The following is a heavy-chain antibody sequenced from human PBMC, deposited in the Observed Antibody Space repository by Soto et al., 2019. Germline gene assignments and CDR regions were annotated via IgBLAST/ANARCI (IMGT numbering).Heavy chain of an antibody. J-gene: IGHJ6*02. CDR2: ITASNGNA. V-gene: IGHV1-18*01. Sequence: ASVKVSCKASGYTLTNYGITWVRQAPGQGLEWMGWITASNGNANYAREIQGRLTLTRDTSTNTASMELRSLRSDDTAVYYCARGASCSSTSCYDNFHYGLAVWGQGTTVTGPS. CDR3: ARGASCSSTSCYDNFHYGLAV. CDR1: GYTLTNYG. D-gene: IGHD2-2*01.